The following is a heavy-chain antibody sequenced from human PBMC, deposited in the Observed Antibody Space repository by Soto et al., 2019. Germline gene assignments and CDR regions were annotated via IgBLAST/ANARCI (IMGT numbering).Heavy chain of an antibody. J-gene: IGHJ6*02. CDR3: AKDRRQGYDFWSTYGMDV. Sequence: GGSLRLSCAASGFTFSSYAMGWVRQAPGKGLEWVSAISGSGGSTYYADSVKGRFTISRDNSKNTLYLQMNSLRAEDTAVYYCAKDRRQGYDFWSTYGMDVWGQGTTVTVSS. CDR2: ISGSGGST. V-gene: IGHV3-23*01. CDR1: GFTFSSYA. D-gene: IGHD3-3*01.